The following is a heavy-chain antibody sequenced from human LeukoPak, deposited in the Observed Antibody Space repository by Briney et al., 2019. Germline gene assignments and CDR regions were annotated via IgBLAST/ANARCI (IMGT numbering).Heavy chain of an antibody. D-gene: IGHD2-2*01. CDR1: GYTFTSYY. V-gene: IGHV1-46*01. J-gene: IGHJ6*02. Sequence: GASVKVSCTASGYTFTSYYMHWVRQAPGQGLEWMGIINPSGGSTSYAQKFQGRVTMTRNTSISIAYMELSSLRSEDTAVYYCARFVVPAAQFFFWDYYYGMDVWGQGTTVTVSS. CDR3: ARFVVPAAQFFFWDYYYGMDV. CDR2: INPSGGST.